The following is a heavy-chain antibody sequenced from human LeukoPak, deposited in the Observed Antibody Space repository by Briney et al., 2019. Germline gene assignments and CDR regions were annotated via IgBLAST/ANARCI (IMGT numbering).Heavy chain of an antibody. CDR2: IYPGDSDT. D-gene: IGHD2-2*01. CDR1: GYSFTSYW. Sequence: GESLKISCKGSGYSFTSYWIGWVRQMPGKGLEWMGIIYPGDSDTRYSPSFQGQVTISADKSISTAYLQWSSLKASDTAMYYCARPPIYCSSTSCYNAFDIWGQGTMVTVSS. J-gene: IGHJ3*02. CDR3: ARPPIYCSSTSCYNAFDI. V-gene: IGHV5-51*01.